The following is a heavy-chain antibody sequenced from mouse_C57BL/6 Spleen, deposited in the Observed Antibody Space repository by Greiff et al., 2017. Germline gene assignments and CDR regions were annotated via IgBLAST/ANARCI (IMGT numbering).Heavy chain of an antibody. CDR1: GFTFSDYG. CDR3: ARNYGSSYGEYYFDY. Sequence: EVMLVESGGGLVKPGGSLKLSCAASGFTFSDYGMHWVRQAPEKGLEWVAYISSGSSTIYYADTVKGRFTISRDNAKNTLFLQMTSLRSEDTAMYYCARNYGSSYGEYYFDYWGQGTTLTVSS. D-gene: IGHD1-1*01. CDR2: ISSGSSTI. J-gene: IGHJ2*01. V-gene: IGHV5-17*01.